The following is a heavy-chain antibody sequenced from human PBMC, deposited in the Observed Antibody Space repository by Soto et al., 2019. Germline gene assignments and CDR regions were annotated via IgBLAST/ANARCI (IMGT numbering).Heavy chain of an antibody. CDR2: ISSSSSYT. CDR1: GFTFSDYY. V-gene: IGHV3-11*05. D-gene: IGHD6-13*01. Sequence: QVQLVESGGGLVKPGGSLRLSCAASGFTFSDYYMSWIRQAPGKGLEWVSYISSSSSYTNYADSVKGRFTISRDNAKNSLYLQMNSLRAEDTAVYYCARVGPYSSSWYGCAFDIWGQGTMVTVSS. J-gene: IGHJ3*02. CDR3: ARVGPYSSSWYGCAFDI.